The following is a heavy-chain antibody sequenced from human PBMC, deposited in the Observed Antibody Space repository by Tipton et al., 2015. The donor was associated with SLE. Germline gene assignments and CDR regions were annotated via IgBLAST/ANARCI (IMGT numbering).Heavy chain of an antibody. Sequence: GSLRLSCETSKFTFSNYWMTWVRQAPGKGLEWVANIKRDGSQKYYVDSVKGRFTISRDNAKNSLYLQMNSLRAEDTAVYYCARNEQGFDYWGQGTLVTVSS. D-gene: IGHD1-1*01. CDR1: KFTFSNYW. V-gene: IGHV3-7*05. CDR2: IKRDGSQK. CDR3: ARNEQGFDY. J-gene: IGHJ4*02.